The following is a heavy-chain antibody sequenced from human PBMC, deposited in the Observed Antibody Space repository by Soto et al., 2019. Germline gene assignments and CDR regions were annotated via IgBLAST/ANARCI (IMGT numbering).Heavy chain of an antibody. CDR3: ARGRVVAAGGYYYYYYGMDV. D-gene: IGHD2-15*01. CDR1: GGTFSSYA. J-gene: IGHJ6*02. V-gene: IGHV1-69*06. CDR2: IIPIFGTA. Sequence: PRPSVKVSCTASGGTFSSYAISWVRQAPGQGLEWMGGIIPIFGTANYAQKFQGRVTITADKSTSTAYMELSSLRSEDTAVYYCARGRVVAAGGYYYYYYGMDVWGQGTTVTVSS.